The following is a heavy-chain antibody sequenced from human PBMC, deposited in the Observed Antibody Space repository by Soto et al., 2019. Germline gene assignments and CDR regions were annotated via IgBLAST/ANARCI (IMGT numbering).Heavy chain of an antibody. J-gene: IGHJ6*02. D-gene: IGHD3-10*01. CDR2: ISYDGSNK. Sequence: GGSLRLSCAVSGFTFGSYAMHWVRQAPGKGLERVAVISYDGSNKYYADSVKGRFTISRDNSKNTLYLQMNSLRAEDTAVYYCARDYGSGGFYYYYGMDVWGQGTTVTVSS. V-gene: IGHV3-30-3*01. CDR1: GFTFGSYA. CDR3: ARDYGSGGFYYYYGMDV.